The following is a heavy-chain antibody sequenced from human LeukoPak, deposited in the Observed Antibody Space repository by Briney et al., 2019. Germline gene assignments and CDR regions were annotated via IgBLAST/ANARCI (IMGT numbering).Heavy chain of an antibody. D-gene: IGHD6-13*01. Sequence: SETLSLTCAVYGGSFSGHYWSWIRQPPGKGLEWIGEINHSGSTNYNPSLKSRVTISVDTSKNQFSLKLSSVTAADTAVYYCARGSRQLGSFDPWGQGTLVTVSS. CDR1: GGSFSGHY. CDR2: INHSGST. CDR3: ARGSRQLGSFDP. V-gene: IGHV4-34*01. J-gene: IGHJ5*02.